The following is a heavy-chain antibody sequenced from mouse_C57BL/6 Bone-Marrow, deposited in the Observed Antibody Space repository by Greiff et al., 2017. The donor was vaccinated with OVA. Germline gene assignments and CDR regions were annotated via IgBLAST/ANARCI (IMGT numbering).Heavy chain of an antibody. CDR2: ILAGSGST. D-gene: IGHD4-1*01. Sequence: QVQLKQSGAELMKPGASVKLSCKATGYTFTGYWIEWVKQRPGHGLEWIGEILAGSGSTNYNEKFKGKATFTADTSSNTAYMQLSSLTTEDSAIYYCARWSGTRGSYYFDYWGQGTTLTVSS. V-gene: IGHV1-9*01. J-gene: IGHJ2*01. CDR3: ARWSGTRGSYYFDY. CDR1: GYTFTGYW.